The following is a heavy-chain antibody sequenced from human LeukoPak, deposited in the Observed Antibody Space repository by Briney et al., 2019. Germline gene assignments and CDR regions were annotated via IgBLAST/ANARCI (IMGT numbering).Heavy chain of an antibody. Sequence: WIRQAPGKGLEWVSGINWNGGSTGYADSVKGRFTISRDNAKNSLYLQMNSLRAEDTALYYCARGTPTTRDFDSWGQGTLVTVSS. D-gene: IGHD4-11*01. CDR2: INWNGGST. J-gene: IGHJ4*02. CDR3: ARGTPTTRDFDS. V-gene: IGHV3-20*03.